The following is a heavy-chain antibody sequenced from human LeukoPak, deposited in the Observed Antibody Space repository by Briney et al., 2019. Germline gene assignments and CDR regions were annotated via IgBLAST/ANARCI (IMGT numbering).Heavy chain of an antibody. J-gene: IGHJ4*02. CDR2: ISYDGSNK. D-gene: IGHD5-24*01. Sequence: GRSLRLSCAASGFTFSSYAMHWVRQAPGKRLEWVAVISYDGSNKYYADSVKGRFTISRDNSKNTLYLQMNSLRAEDTAVYYCAREMATILDYWGQGTLVTVSS. CDR1: GFTFSSYA. V-gene: IGHV3-30-3*01. CDR3: AREMATILDY.